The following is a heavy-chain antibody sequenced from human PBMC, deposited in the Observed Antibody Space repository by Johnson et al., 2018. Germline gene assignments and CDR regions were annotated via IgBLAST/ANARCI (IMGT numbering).Heavy chain of an antibody. D-gene: IGHD5-18*01. V-gene: IGHV4-59*01. Sequence: QVQLQESGPGLVKPSETLSLTCPVSSGSISSYYWSWIGQPPGKGLEWIGYIYYSGSTNYTPSPKSRVTISVDTSKNQFSLQLSPVTAADPAGYYCAGGMWRDTAMAQYYYYGMDVWGQGTTVTVSS. CDR2: IYYSGST. CDR1: SGSISSYY. J-gene: IGHJ6*02. CDR3: AGGMWRDTAMAQYYYYGMDV.